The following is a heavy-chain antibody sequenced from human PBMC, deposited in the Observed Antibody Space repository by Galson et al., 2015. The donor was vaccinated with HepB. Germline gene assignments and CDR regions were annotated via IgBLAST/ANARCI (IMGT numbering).Heavy chain of an antibody. J-gene: IGHJ1*01. CDR3: ARRSSEYFQH. CDR2: IWYDGSNK. V-gene: IGHV3-33*08. Sequence: SLRLSCAASGFTFGSYGMHWVRQAPGKGLEWVAVIWYDGSNKYYADSVKGRFTISRDNAKNSLYLQMNSLRAEDTAVYYCARRSSEYFQHWGQGTLVTVSS. CDR1: GFTFGSYG.